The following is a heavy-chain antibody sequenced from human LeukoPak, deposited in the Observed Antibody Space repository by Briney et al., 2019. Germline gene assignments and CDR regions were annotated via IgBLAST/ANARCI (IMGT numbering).Heavy chain of an antibody. CDR1: GYTFTSYD. V-gene: IGHV1-8*01. Sequence: ASVKVSCKTSGYTFTSYDFNLVRQAPGQGLEWMGWMNPNSGNTDYAQKFHGRVTITRNTSISTAYMELSSLRSEHTAVYYCARDRDILTGYYNVRWFDPWGQRTLVTVSS. CDR3: ARDRDILTGYYNVRWFDP. CDR2: MNPNSGNT. J-gene: IGHJ5*02. D-gene: IGHD3-9*01.